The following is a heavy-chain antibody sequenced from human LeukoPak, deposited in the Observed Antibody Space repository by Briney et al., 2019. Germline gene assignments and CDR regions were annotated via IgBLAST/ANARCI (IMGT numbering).Heavy chain of an antibody. CDR3: AKMAMVRGVIEAETFDY. V-gene: IGHV3-30*02. CDR2: IRYDGSNK. D-gene: IGHD3-10*01. CDR1: GFTFSSYG. Sequence: GGSLRLSCAASGFTFSSYGMHWIRQAPGKGLEWVAFIRYDGSNKYYADSVKGRFTISRDNSKNTLYLQMNSLRAEDTAVYYCAKMAMVRGVIEAETFDYWGQGTLVTVSS. J-gene: IGHJ4*02.